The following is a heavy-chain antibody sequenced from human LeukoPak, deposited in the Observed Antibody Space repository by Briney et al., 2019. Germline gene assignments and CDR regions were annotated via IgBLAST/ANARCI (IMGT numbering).Heavy chain of an antibody. V-gene: IGHV3-33*01. CDR3: AREERVATTTIDY. J-gene: IGHJ4*02. CDR2: IWYDGSNK. Sequence: PGRSLRLSCAASGFTFSSYGMHWVRQAPGKGLEWVAVIWYDGSNKYYADSVKGRFTISRDNSKNTLYLQMNSLRAEDTAVYYCAREERVATTTIDYWGQGTLVTVSP. CDR1: GFTFSSYG. D-gene: IGHD5-12*01.